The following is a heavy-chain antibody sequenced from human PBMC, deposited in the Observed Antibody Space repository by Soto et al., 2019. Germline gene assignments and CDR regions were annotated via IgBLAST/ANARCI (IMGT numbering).Heavy chain of an antibody. Sequence: TLSLTCTVSGGSISSYYWSWIRQPPGKGLEWIGYIYYSGSTNYNPSLKSRVTISVDTSKNQFSLKLSSVTAADTAVYYCARGPPLGYWGQGTLVTVSS. J-gene: IGHJ4*02. CDR2: IYYSGST. CDR1: GGSISSYY. V-gene: IGHV4-59*12. CDR3: ARGPPLGY.